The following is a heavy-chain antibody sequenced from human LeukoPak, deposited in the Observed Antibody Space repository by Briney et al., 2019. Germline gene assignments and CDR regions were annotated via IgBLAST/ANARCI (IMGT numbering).Heavy chain of an antibody. CDR2: ISYDGSNK. J-gene: IGHJ4*02. Sequence: GGSLRLSCAASGFTFSSYNMNWVRQAPGKGLEWVAVISYDGSNKYYADSVKGRFTISRDNSKNTLYLQMNSLRAEDTAVYYCAKPPLANWGPPDYWGQGTLVTVSS. CDR1: GFTFSSYN. V-gene: IGHV3-30*18. D-gene: IGHD7-27*01. CDR3: AKPPLANWGPPDY.